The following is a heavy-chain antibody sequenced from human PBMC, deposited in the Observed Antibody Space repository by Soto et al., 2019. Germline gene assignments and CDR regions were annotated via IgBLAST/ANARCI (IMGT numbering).Heavy chain of an antibody. D-gene: IGHD2-2*01. V-gene: IGHV5-51*01. CDR3: ARHYCSSTSCYPVYYYYYGMDV. CDR2: IYPGDSDT. J-gene: IGHJ6*02. Sequence: VESLKISCNGSGYSFTSYWIGWGRQMPWKGLEWMGIIYPGDSDTRYSPSFQGQVTISADKSISTAYLQWSSLKASDTAMYYCARHYCSSTSCYPVYYYYYGMDVWGQGTTVTVSS. CDR1: GYSFTSYW.